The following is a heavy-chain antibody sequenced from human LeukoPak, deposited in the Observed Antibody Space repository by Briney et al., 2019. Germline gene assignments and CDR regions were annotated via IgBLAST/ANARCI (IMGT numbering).Heavy chain of an antibody. CDR1: VVSMNGYY. Sequence: SETLSLTCSVSVVSMNGYYWSWLRQSAGNRLEWIGHVDSSGNTNYNPSLESRVTMSVDTSKKQFSLKLTSVTAADTAVYYCARGGSIAARQFDYWGQGTLVTVSS. CDR2: VDSSGNT. V-gene: IGHV4-4*07. J-gene: IGHJ4*02. CDR3: ARGGSIAARQFDY. D-gene: IGHD6-6*01.